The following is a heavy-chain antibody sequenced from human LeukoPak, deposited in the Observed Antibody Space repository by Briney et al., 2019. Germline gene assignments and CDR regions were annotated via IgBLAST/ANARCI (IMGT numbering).Heavy chain of an antibody. CDR2: IYYSGST. CDR1: GRSLSSYY. V-gene: IGHV4-59*01. CDR3: ARSKSPRERYAFDP. D-gene: IGHD1-1*01. Sequence: SETLSLTCTVSGRSLSSYYWSWIRQPPGKGLEWIGYIYYSGSTNYNPSLKSRVTISVDTSKNQFSLKLSSVTAADTAVYYCARSKSPRERYAFDPWGQGTLVTVSS. J-gene: IGHJ5*02.